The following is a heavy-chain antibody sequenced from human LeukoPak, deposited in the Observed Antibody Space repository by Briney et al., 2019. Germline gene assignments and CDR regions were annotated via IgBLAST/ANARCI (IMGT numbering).Heavy chain of an antibody. CDR2: TYSSGST. J-gene: IGHJ4*02. V-gene: IGHV4-59*01. CDR3: ARDGVYSGYDYYFDY. CDR1: GGSFSGYY. Sequence: TSETLSLTCAVYGGSFSGYYWSWIRQPPGKGLEWIGYTYSSGSTNYNPSLKSRVTISVDTSKNQFSLKLSSVTAADTAIYYCARDGVYSGYDYYFDYWGQGTLVTVSS. D-gene: IGHD5-12*01.